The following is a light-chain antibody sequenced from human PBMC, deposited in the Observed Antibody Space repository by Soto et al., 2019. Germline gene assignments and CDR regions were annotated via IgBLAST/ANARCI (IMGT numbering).Light chain of an antibody. CDR2: EVS. Sequence: QSALTQPPSVSGSPGQSVTISCTGTSSDVGSYNRVSWYQQPPGTAPKLMIYEVSHRPSGVPDRFSGSKSGNTASLTISGLQAEDEADYYCSLFTSSSTYVFGTGTKLPVL. V-gene: IGLV2-18*01. J-gene: IGLJ1*01. CDR3: SLFTSSSTYV. CDR1: SSDVGSYNR.